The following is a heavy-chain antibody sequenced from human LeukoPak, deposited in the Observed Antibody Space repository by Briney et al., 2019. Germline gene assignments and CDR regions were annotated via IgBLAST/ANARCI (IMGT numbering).Heavy chain of an antibody. D-gene: IGHD3-9*01. CDR2: ISGSGGST. Sequence: GGSLRLSCAASGFTFSSYAMSWVRQAPGKGLEWVSAISGSGGSTYYADPVKGRFTISRDNSKNTLYLQMNSLRAEDTAVYYCAKDPTYYDILTGYPSWGQGTLVTVSS. J-gene: IGHJ5*02. V-gene: IGHV3-23*01. CDR1: GFTFSSYA. CDR3: AKDPTYYDILTGYPS.